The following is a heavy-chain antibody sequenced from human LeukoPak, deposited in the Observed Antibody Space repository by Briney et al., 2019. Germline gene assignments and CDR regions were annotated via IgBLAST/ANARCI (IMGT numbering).Heavy chain of an antibody. V-gene: IGHV3-30-3*01. CDR2: ISYDGSNK. Sequence: GGSLRLSCAASGFTFSSYAMHWVRQAPGKWLEWVAAISYDGSNKYYADSVKGRFTISRDNSKNTLYLQMNSLRAEDTAVYYCARAGLSYYDSSGYYSAYWGQGTLVTVSS. J-gene: IGHJ4*02. CDR1: GFTFSSYA. CDR3: ARAGLSYYDSSGYYSAY. D-gene: IGHD3-22*01.